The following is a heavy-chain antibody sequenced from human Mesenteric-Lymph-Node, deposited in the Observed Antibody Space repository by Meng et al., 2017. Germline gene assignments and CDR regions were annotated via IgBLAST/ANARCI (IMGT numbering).Heavy chain of an antibody. V-gene: IGHV3-74*01. D-gene: IGHD2-15*01. CDR3: ARVSDSLGADV. J-gene: IGHJ6*02. CDR1: GFPFSIFW. CDR2: VSGDGSVT. Sequence: ETLSLTCAASGFPFSIFWIYWMRQVPGEGLVWVSRVSGDGSVTNYADFVKARFTISRDNADNIVYLQMNSLTADDSAVYYCARVSDSLGADVWGQGTTVTVSS.